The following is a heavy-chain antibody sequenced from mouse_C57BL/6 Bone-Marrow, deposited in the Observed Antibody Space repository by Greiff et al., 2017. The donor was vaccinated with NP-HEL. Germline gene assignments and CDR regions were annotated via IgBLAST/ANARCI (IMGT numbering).Heavy chain of an antibody. D-gene: IGHD1-1*01. Sequence: QVHVKQSGAELARPGASVKLSCKASGYTFTSYGISWVKQRTGQGLEWIGEIYPRSGNTYYNEKFKGKATLTADKSSSTAYMELRSLTSEDSAVYFCASNYGSSYKTWFAYWGQGTLVTVSA. J-gene: IGHJ3*01. V-gene: IGHV1-81*01. CDR1: GYTFTSYG. CDR3: ASNYGSSYKTWFAY. CDR2: IYPRSGNT.